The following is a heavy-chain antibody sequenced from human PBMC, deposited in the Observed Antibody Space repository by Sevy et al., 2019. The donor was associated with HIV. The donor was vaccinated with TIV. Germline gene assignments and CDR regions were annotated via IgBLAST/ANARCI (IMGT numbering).Heavy chain of an antibody. J-gene: IGHJ2*01. V-gene: IGHV3-48*03. Sequence: GGSLRLSCAASGFTFSSYEMNWVRQAPGKGLEWVSYISSSGSTIYYADSVKGRFTISRDNAKNSLYLQMNSLRAEDTAVYYCARVRGPRHWYFDLWGRGTMVTVSS. CDR2: ISSSGSTI. CDR1: GFTFSSYE. CDR3: ARVRGPRHWYFDL.